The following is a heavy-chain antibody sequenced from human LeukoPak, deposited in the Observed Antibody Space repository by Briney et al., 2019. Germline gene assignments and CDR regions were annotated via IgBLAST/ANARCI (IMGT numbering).Heavy chain of an antibody. CDR1: GGSISSSSYY. Sequence: SETLSLTCTASGGSISSSSYYWGWIRQPPGKGLEWIGSIYYSGSTYYNPSLKSRVTISVDTSKNQFSLKLSSVTAADTAVYYCARGRTFYDSSGYYGYPPDYWGQGTLVTVSP. CDR3: ARGRTFYDSSGYYGYPPDY. J-gene: IGHJ4*02. CDR2: IYYSGST. D-gene: IGHD3-22*01. V-gene: IGHV4-39*07.